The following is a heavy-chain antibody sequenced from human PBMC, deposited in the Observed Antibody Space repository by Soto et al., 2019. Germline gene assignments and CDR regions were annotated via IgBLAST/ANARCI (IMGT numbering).Heavy chain of an antibody. J-gene: IGHJ3*02. CDR1: GGTFSSYA. D-gene: IGHD3-16*01. CDR2: IIPIFGTA. V-gene: IGHV1-69*12. Sequence: QVQLVQSGAEVKKPGSSVKVSCKASGGTFSSYAISWVRQAPGQGLEWMGGIIPIFGTANYAQKFQGRVTITAEESTSTAYMELSSLRSEDTAVYYCARDRLMITFGGVGDGRWFAFDIWGQGTMVTVSS. CDR3: ARDRLMITFGGVGDGRWFAFDI.